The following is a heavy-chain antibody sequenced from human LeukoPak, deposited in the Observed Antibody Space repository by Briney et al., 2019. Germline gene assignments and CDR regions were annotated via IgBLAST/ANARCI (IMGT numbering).Heavy chain of an antibody. J-gene: IGHJ3*02. V-gene: IGHV1-8*01. Sequence: ASVKVSCKASGYTFTSYDINWVRQATGQGLEWMGWMNPNSGNTGYAQKFQGRVTMTRNTSISTAYMELSSLRSEDTAVYYCGGGMSVVLFWGEAFCILGQGTMVTVSS. CDR2: MNPNSGNT. D-gene: IGHD4-23*01. CDR3: GGGMSVVLFWGEAFCI. CDR1: GYTFTSYD.